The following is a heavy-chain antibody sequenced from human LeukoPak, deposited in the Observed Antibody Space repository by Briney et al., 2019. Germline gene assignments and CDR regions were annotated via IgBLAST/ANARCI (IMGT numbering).Heavy chain of an antibody. CDR2: IKQDGSEK. CDR1: GFTFSSYW. V-gene: IGHV3-7*01. Sequence: SXAASGFTFSSYWMSWVRQAPGKGLEWVANIKQDGSEKYYVDSVKGRFTISRENAKNSLYLQMNRLRAEDTALYYCAXAXQXXYXXSGSEYFDLWGRGTLVTVSS. D-gene: IGHD3-22*01. J-gene: IGHJ2*01. CDR3: AXAXQXXYXXSGSEYFDL.